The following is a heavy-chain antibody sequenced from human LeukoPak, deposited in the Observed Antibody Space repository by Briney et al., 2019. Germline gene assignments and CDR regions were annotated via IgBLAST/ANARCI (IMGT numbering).Heavy chain of an antibody. V-gene: IGHV3-48*01. CDR3: ARGYYYDISGYYVGTDFDY. CDR1: GLTFQYFS. Sequence: GDSVTLSCAPSGLTFQYFSVNWVRQATGKGVAGVSYICSSSNTVYEADTVKGRFTISSDNARNSLYLQMNSLRAEDTAVYYCARGYYYDISGYYVGTDFDYWGQGTLVTVSS. CDR2: ICSSSNTV. D-gene: IGHD3-22*01. J-gene: IGHJ4*02.